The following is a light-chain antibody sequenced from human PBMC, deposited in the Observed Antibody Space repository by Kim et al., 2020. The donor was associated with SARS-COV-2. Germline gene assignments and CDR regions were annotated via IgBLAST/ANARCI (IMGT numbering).Light chain of an antibody. CDR3: KVWDSSSDHWV. CDR1: NIGSKS. J-gene: IGLJ3*02. V-gene: IGLV3-21*04. CDR2: YDS. Sequence: RGKTARITCGGNNIGSKSVHWYQQKPGQAPVLVIYYDSDRPSGIPERFSGSNAGNTATLTISRVEAGDEADYYCKVWDSSSDHWVFGGGTQLTVL.